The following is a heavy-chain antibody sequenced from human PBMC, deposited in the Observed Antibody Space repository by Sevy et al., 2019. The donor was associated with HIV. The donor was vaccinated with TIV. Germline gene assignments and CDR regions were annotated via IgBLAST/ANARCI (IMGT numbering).Heavy chain of an antibody. V-gene: IGHV3-15*01. Sequence: GGSLRLSCAASGFTFSNAWMSWVRQAPGKGLEWVGRIKSKTDGGTTDYAAPVKGRFTISRDDSKNTLYLQMNSLKTEDTAVYYCTTDLGRGYYDSSGYYSIYDYWGRGTLVTVSS. J-gene: IGHJ4*02. CDR2: IKSKTDGGTT. CDR3: TTDLGRGYYDSSGYYSIYDY. D-gene: IGHD3-22*01. CDR1: GFTFSNAW.